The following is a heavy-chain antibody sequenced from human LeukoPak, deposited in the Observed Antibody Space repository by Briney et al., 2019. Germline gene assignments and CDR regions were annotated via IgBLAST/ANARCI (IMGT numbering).Heavy chain of an antibody. J-gene: IGHJ4*02. CDR1: EFTFSSYS. CDR3: AKGIRWLVSPIDY. D-gene: IGHD6-19*01. Sequence: GGSLRLSCAASEFTFSSYSMNWVRQAPGKGLEWVSAISGSGGSTYYADSVKGRFTISRDNSKNTLYLQMNSLRAEDTAVYYCAKGIRWLVSPIDYWGQGTLVTVSS. CDR2: ISGSGGST. V-gene: IGHV3-23*01.